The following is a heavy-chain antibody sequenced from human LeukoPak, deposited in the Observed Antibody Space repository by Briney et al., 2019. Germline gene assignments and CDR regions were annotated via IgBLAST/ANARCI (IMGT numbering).Heavy chain of an antibody. Sequence: PSETLSLTCTVSGGSISNYWWSWIRQPPGKGLEWIGYVFDSGGTNYNPSLKSRVVISGDTSKNRFSLKLTSVTAADTAVYYCARHLRAVTTSFDYWGQGTLVTVSS. V-gene: IGHV4-59*08. J-gene: IGHJ4*02. CDR2: VFDSGGT. D-gene: IGHD4-17*01. CDR1: GGSISNYW. CDR3: ARHLRAVTTSFDY.